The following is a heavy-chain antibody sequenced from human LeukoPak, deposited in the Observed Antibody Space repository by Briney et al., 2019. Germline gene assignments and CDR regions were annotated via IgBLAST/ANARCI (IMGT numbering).Heavy chain of an antibody. D-gene: IGHD3-10*01. CDR2: IYHSGST. V-gene: IGHV4-30-2*01. CDR3: ARARITMVRGVTKSSSFDY. J-gene: IGHJ4*02. CDR1: GGSISSYS. Sequence: PSETLSLTCTVSGGSISSYSWSWIRQPPGKGLEWIGYIYHSGSTYYNPSLKSRVTISVDRSKNQFSLKLSSVTAADTAVYYCARARITMVRGVTKSSSFDYWGQGTLVTVSS.